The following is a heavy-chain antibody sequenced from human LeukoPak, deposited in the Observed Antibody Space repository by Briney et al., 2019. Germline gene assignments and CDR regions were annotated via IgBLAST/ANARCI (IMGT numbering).Heavy chain of an antibody. CDR1: GFTFSDRF. J-gene: IGHJ4*02. CDR2: SRNKAKSYTT. D-gene: IGHD2-15*01. V-gene: IGHV3-72*01. Sequence: GGSLSLSCVVSGFTFSDRFMDWVRQAQGKGLEWVGRSRNKAKSYTTEYATSVKGRFTISRDDSKNSLYLQMNSLKTEDTAVYYCVRVCSVGGSDYLDYWGQGTLVTVSS. CDR3: VRVCSVGGSDYLDY.